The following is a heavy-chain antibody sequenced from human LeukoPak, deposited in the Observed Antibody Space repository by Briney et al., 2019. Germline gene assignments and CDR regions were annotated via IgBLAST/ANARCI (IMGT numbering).Heavy chain of an antibody. D-gene: IGHD3-22*01. CDR2: IYHSGST. CDR3: ARESVYDSYYFDY. Sequence: SETLSLTCAVSGGSISSSNWWSWVRPPPGKGLEWIGEIYHSGSTNYNPSLKSRVTISVDTSKNQFSLKLSSVTAADTAVYYCARESVYDSYYFDYWGQGTLVTVSS. V-gene: IGHV4-4*02. CDR1: GGSISSSNW. J-gene: IGHJ4*02.